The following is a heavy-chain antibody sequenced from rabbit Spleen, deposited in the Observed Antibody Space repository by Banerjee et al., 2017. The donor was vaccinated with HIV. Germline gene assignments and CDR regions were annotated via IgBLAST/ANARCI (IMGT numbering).Heavy chain of an antibody. J-gene: IGHJ3*01. Sequence: SLEESGGDLVKPGASLTLTCTASGFSFSNNYYMCWVRQAPGKGLEWIACIYDGDGSTSYASWAKGRFTISKTSSTTVTLQMTSLTAADTATYFCARKGRKGGNIWSLWGQGTLVTVS. V-gene: IGHV1S40*01. CDR2: IYDGDGST. CDR1: GFSFSNNYY. CDR3: ARKGRKGGNIWSL. D-gene: IGHD5-1*01.